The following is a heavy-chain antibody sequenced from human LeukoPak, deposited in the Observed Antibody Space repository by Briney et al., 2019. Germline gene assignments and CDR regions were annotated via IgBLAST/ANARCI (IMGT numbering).Heavy chain of an antibody. Sequence: SETLSLTCTVSGGSISSGGYYWSWIRQPPGKGLEWIGYIYHSGSTYYNPSLKSRVTISVDRSKNQFSLKLSSVTAADTAVYYCARDLMSPSGSYYFDYWGQGTLVTVSS. CDR1: GGSISSGGYY. J-gene: IGHJ4*02. V-gene: IGHV4-30-2*01. CDR2: IYHSGST. CDR3: ARDLMSPSGSYYFDY. D-gene: IGHD1-26*01.